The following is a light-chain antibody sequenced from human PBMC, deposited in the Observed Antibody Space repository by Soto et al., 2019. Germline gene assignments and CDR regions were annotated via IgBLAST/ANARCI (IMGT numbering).Light chain of an antibody. CDR1: QSISNW. CDR2: KAS. CDR3: QQYNTYPLT. J-gene: IGKJ4*01. V-gene: IGKV1-5*03. Sequence: DIQMTQSPSTLSASVGDRVTITCRASQSISNWLAWYQQKPGKAPNLLIYKASSLESGVPSRFSCSGSGTEFTLTISSLQTDDFATYNCQQYNTYPLTFGGGTKVEIK.